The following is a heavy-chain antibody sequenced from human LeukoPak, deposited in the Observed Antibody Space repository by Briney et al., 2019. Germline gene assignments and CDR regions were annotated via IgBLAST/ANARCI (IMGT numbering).Heavy chain of an antibody. CDR3: VGYASGSYKVDY. D-gene: IGHD3-10*01. CDR2: ISSNGGTT. V-gene: IGHV3-64D*06. Sequence: GWSLRLSCSASRFTFNTYAMHWVRQAPGKGLEYVSAISSNGGTTNYADSVRGRFTISRDNSKNTLYLQLSALRAEDTALYYCVGYASGSYKVDYWGQGTLVIVSS. J-gene: IGHJ4*02. CDR1: RFTFNTYA.